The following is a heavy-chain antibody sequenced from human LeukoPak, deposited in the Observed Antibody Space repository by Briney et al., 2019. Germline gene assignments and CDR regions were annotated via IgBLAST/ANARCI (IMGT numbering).Heavy chain of an antibody. V-gene: IGHV5-51*01. Sequence: GESLKISCKGSGYSFTSYWIGWVRQMPGKGLEWMGIIYPGDSDTRYSPSFQGQVTISADKSISTAYLQWSSLKASDTAMYYCARQGTHYYDSSGYYYDDYWGQGTLVTVSS. CDR3: ARQGTHYYDSSGYYYDDY. CDR1: GYSFTSYW. D-gene: IGHD3-22*01. J-gene: IGHJ4*02. CDR2: IYPGDSDT.